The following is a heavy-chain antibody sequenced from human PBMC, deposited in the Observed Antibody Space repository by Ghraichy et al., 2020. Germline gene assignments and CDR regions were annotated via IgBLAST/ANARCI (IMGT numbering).Heavy chain of an antibody. CDR3: ASIPVRTSIPDNWFDP. V-gene: IGHV3-23*01. Sequence: GGSLRLSCAASGFTFSSYAMSWVRQAPGKGLEWVSAISGSGGSTYYADSVKGRFTISRDNSKNTLYLQMNSLRAEDTAVYYCASIPVRTSIPDNWFDPWGQGTLVTVSS. J-gene: IGHJ5*02. CDR1: GFTFSSYA. CDR2: ISGSGGST. D-gene: IGHD2-2*01.